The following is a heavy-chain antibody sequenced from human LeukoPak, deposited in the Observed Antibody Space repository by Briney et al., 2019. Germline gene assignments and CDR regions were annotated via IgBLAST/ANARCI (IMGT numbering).Heavy chain of an antibody. D-gene: IGHD3-10*01. CDR2: IGAGGCST. J-gene: IGHJ4*02. V-gene: IGHV3-23*01. CDR1: RFTYSRYD. CDR3: AKTPAYYYGSQAFDY. Sequence: GGSVRLSCAACRFTYSRYDMLCVRQAPGKAREWVSGIGAGGCSTLYADPVKGRFPVSRDNSTTTLYLQMNSLRVDDTAVYYCAKTPAYYYGSQAFDYWGQGTLVTVSS.